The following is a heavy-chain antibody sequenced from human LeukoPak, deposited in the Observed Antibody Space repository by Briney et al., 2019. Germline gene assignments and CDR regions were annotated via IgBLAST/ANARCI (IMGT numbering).Heavy chain of an antibody. V-gene: IGHV4-59*01. CDR1: GGSISSYY. Sequence: SETLSLTCTVSGGSISSYYWSWIRQPPGKGLEWIGYIYYSGSTNYNPSLKSRVTISVDTSKNQFSLKLSSVTAADTAVYYCAREADGCFDIWGQGTMVTVSS. D-gene: IGHD2-2*03. CDR3: AREADGCFDI. CDR2: IYYSGST. J-gene: IGHJ3*02.